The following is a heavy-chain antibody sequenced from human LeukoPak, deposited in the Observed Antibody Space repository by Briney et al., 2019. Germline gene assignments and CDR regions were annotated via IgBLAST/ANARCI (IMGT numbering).Heavy chain of an antibody. CDR1: GYTLTELS. D-gene: IGHD3-10*01. V-gene: IGHV1-24*01. J-gene: IGHJ4*02. CDR3: HGGPSKMVRERAFDY. CDR2: FDPEDGET. Sequence: ASVKVSCKVSGYTLTELSMHWVRQAPGKGLEWMGGFDPEDGETIYAQKFQGRVTMTEDTSTDTAYMELSGLRSEDTAVYYCHGGPSKMVRERAFDYWGQATLVTVSS.